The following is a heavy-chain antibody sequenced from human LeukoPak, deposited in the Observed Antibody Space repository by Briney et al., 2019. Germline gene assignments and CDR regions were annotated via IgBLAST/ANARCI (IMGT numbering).Heavy chain of an antibody. CDR2: ISGSGGST. Sequence: GGSLRLSCAASGFTFSSYAMSWVRQAPGKGLEWVSAISGSGGSTYYADSVKGRFTISRDNSKNTLYLQMNSLRAEDTAVYYCAKDQGRYVVVVPAATDYWGQGTLVTVSS. J-gene: IGHJ4*02. CDR1: GFTFSSYA. CDR3: AKDQGRYVVVVPAATDY. D-gene: IGHD2-2*01. V-gene: IGHV3-23*01.